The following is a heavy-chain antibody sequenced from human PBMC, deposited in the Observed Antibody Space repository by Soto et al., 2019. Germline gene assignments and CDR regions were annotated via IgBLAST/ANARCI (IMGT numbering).Heavy chain of an antibody. D-gene: IGHD2-15*01. CDR2: INNSGST. CDR3: ARGPTCGRGSLSSCYSDY. J-gene: IGHJ4*02. Sequence: SETLSLTCAVYGGSFSGYYWSWIRQPPGKGLEWMGEINNSGSTNYNPSLKSRVTISVDTSKNQFYLKLSSVTAADTAVYYCARGPTCGRGSLSSCYSDYWGQGTLVTVSS. V-gene: IGHV4-34*01. CDR1: GGSFSGYY.